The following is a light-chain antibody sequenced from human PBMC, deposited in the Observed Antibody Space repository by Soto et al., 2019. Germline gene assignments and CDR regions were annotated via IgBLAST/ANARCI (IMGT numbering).Light chain of an antibody. CDR3: QSYDSSLSAYVV. CDR2: GNS. J-gene: IGLJ2*01. Sequence: QSVLTQPPSVSGAPGQRVTISCTGSSSNIGAGYDVHWYQQLPGTAPKLLIYGNSNRPSGVPDRFSGSKSGTSASLAITVLQAEDEADYYCQSYDSSLSAYVVFGGGTKLTVL. CDR1: SSNIGAGYD. V-gene: IGLV1-40*01.